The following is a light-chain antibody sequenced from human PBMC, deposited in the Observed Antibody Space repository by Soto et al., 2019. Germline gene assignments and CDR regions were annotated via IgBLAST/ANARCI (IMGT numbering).Light chain of an antibody. Sequence: AIRMTQPPSSFSASTGDRVTITCRASQGISSYLAWYQQKPGKAPKLLIYAASTLQSGVPSRFSGSGSGTDVTLTISCLQSEDGATYDCQQYYSYPPTFGQGTKVDIK. V-gene: IGKV1-8*01. CDR2: AAS. J-gene: IGKJ1*01. CDR3: QQYYSYPPT. CDR1: QGISSY.